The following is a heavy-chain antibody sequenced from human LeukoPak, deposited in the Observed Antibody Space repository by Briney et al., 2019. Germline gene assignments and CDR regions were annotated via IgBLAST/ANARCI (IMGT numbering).Heavy chain of an antibody. J-gene: IGHJ4*02. CDR3: ATVMITCGGVIVHPRAFDY. D-gene: IGHD3-16*02. CDR2: FDPEDGET. V-gene: IGHV1-24*01. Sequence: AASVTVSCKVSGYTLTELSMHWVRQAPGKGLEWMGGFDPEDGETIYAKKLQGRVTMTEDTSTDTAYMELSSLRSEDTAVYYCATVMITCGGVIVHPRAFDYWGQGTLVTVSS. CDR1: GYTLTELS.